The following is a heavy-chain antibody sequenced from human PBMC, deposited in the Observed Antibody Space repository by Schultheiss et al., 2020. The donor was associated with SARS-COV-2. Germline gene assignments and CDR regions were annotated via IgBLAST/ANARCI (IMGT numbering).Heavy chain of an antibody. CDR2: INHSGST. J-gene: IGHJ6*02. CDR3: ARTPYGMDV. V-gene: IGHV4-34*01. Sequence: SETLSLTCAVYGGSFSGYYWSWIRQPPGKGLEWIGEINHSGSTNYYPSLKSRVTISVDTSKNQFSLKLSSVTAADTAVYYCARTPYGMDVWGQGTTVTVSS. CDR1: GGSFSGYY.